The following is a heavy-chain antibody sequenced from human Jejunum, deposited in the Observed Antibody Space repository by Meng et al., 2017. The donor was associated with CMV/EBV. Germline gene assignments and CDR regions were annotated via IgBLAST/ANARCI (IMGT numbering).Heavy chain of an antibody. CDR1: ARDSS. J-gene: IGHJ6*02. V-gene: IGHV3-53*01. CDR3: ARGGYVPIFGAVGYAMDV. Sequence: ARDSSMPWVRQAPGEGLEWVSIIYSGGSTVYADSVEGRFTISRDNSKNTVYLQMNSLRAEDTAVYFCARGGYVPIFGAVGYAMDVWGQGTTVTVSS. CDR2: IYSGGST. D-gene: IGHD3-3*01.